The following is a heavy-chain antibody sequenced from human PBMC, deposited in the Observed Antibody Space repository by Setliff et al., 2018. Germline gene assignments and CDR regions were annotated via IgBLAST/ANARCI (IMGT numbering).Heavy chain of an antibody. CDR3: ARLGYCSSTSCYTHYYYYYYMDV. Sequence: PSETLSLTCTVSGGSISSSSYYWGWIRQPPGKGLEWIGSIYYSGSTYYNPSLKSRVTISVDTSKNQFSLKLSSVTAADTAVYYCARLGYCSSTSCYTHYYYYYYMDVWGKGTTVT. CDR1: GGSISSSSYY. D-gene: IGHD2-2*02. J-gene: IGHJ6*03. CDR2: IYYSGST. V-gene: IGHV4-39*01.